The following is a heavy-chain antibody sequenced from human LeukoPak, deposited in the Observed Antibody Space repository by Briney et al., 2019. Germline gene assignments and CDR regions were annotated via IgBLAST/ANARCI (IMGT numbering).Heavy chain of an antibody. CDR1: GGTFSGYY. J-gene: IGHJ6*02. CDR3: ARRVDFWSGYYAEIYGMDV. Sequence: PAETLSLTCAVYGGTFSGYYWSWIRQPPGKGLEWIWEINHSGSTNYNPSLKSRVTISVDTSKNQFSLKLSSVTAADTAVYYCARRVDFWSGYYAEIYGMDVWGQGTTVTVSS. CDR2: INHSGST. V-gene: IGHV4-34*01. D-gene: IGHD3-3*01.